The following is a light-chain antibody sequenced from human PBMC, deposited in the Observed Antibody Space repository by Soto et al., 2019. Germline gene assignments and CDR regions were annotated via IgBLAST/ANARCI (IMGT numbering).Light chain of an antibody. Sequence: QSALTQPPSASGSPGQSVTISCTGTSSDIGAYNYVSWYQQHPGKVHKLIIHEVTKRPSGVPDRFSASKSGNTASLTVSGLQAEDEADYYCSSHGGANNFYVFGTGTKVTVL. CDR1: SSDIGAYNY. CDR3: SSHGGANNFYV. CDR2: EVT. J-gene: IGLJ1*01. V-gene: IGLV2-8*01.